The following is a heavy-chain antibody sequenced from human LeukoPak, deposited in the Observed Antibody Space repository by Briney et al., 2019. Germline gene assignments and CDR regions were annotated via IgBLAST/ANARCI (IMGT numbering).Heavy chain of an antibody. Sequence: ALCRSTDVSAGSRSRVYMTWIGEPSGKGLEWIGYIYYSGSTNYNPSLKSRVTISVDTSKNQFSLKLSSVTAADTAVYYCARETYLGAFDIWGQGTMVTVSS. J-gene: IGHJ3*02. CDR2: IYYSGST. D-gene: IGHD2-2*01. CDR3: ARETYLGAFDI. CDR1: AGSRSRVY. V-gene: IGHV4-59*01.